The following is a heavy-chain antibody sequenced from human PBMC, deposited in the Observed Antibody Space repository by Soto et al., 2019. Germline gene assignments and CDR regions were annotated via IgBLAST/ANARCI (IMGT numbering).Heavy chain of an antibody. CDR3: AKDRAVGATTYWFDP. J-gene: IGHJ5*02. D-gene: IGHD1-26*01. CDR1: GFTFSSYG. Sequence: QVQLVESGGGVVQPGRSLRLSCAASGFTFSSYGMHWVRQAPGKGLEWVAVKSYDGSNKYYADSVKGRFTISRDNSKNTLYLQMNSLRAEDTAVYYCAKDRAVGATTYWFDPWGQGTLVTVSS. CDR2: KSYDGSNK. V-gene: IGHV3-30*18.